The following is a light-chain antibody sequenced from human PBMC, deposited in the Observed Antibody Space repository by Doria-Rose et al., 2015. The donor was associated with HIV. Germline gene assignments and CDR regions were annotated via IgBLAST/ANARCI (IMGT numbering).Light chain of an antibody. CDR2: QGS. Sequence: SYELTQLPSVSVSPGQTANITCSGDKLGDKYVCWYQQKPGQSPVLVIYQGSKRPSGIPERFSGSNSGNTATLTISGTQAMDEADYYCQAWDSSTVFGTGTKVTVL. CDR1: KLGDKY. CDR3: QAWDSSTV. J-gene: IGLJ1*01. V-gene: IGLV3-1*01.